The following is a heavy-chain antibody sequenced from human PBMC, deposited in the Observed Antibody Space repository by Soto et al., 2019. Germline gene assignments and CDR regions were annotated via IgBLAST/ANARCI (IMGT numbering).Heavy chain of an antibody. CDR1: GFTCSSYD. CDR2: ILVGGST. J-gene: IGHJ3*02. Sequence: VSLRLSCAASGFTCSSYDMSWVRQAPGKGLEWVSTILVGGSTHYPDSVKGRFTISRDNSKNTVFLQMNSLTAGDTAVYYCAKATATGGGAFDICGQGTMVTV. CDR3: AKATATGGGAFDI. D-gene: IGHD2-8*02. V-gene: IGHV3-23*01.